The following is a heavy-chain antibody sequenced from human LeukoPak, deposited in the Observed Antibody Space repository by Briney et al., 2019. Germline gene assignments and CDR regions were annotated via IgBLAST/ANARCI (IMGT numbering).Heavy chain of an antibody. V-gene: IGHV3-9*03. CDR1: GFTLDDYA. D-gene: IGHD6-13*01. CDR3: AKGGRGSTPYYYYMDV. Sequence: GRPLRLSCAASGFTLDDYAMHWVRQAPGKGLEWVSGISWNSGSIGYADSVKGRFTISRDNAKNSLYLQMNSLRAEDMALYYCAKGGRGSTPYYYYMDVWGKGTTVTVSS. J-gene: IGHJ6*03. CDR2: ISWNSGSI.